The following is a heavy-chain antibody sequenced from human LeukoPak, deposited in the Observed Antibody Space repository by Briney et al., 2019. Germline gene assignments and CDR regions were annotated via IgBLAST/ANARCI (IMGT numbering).Heavy chain of an antibody. D-gene: IGHD3-10*01. V-gene: IGHV4-39*05. J-gene: IGHJ4*02. Sequence: PSETPSLTCTVSGGSISSSSYYWGWIRQPPGRGLEWIGSIYYSGSTYYNPSLKSRVTISVDTSKNQFSLKLSSVTAADTAVYYCATLWFGEYLPIDYWGQGTLVTVSS. CDR1: GGSISSSSYY. CDR2: IYYSGST. CDR3: ATLWFGEYLPIDY.